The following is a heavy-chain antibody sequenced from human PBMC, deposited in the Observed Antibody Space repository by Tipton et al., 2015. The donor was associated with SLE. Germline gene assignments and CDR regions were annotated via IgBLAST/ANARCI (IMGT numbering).Heavy chain of an antibody. CDR1: TFTFSSYA. CDR2: IYADGDT. V-gene: IGHV3-23*03. CDR3: TRERTGIIDY. Sequence: GSLRLSCVASTFTFSSYAMNWVRQVPGKGLEWVSVIYADGDTYYADSVKGRFTISRDGSKTAGFLQMHSLREDDTAIYYCTRERTGIIDYWGQGTLVTVSP. D-gene: IGHD1-1*01. J-gene: IGHJ4*02.